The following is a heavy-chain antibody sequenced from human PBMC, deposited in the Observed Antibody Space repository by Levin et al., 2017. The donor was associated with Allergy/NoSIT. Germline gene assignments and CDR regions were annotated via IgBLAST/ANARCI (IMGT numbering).Heavy chain of an antibody. J-gene: IGHJ6*02. CDR2: IYYSGST. Sequence: SETLSLTCTVSGGSISSYYWSWIRQPPGKGLEWIGYIYYSGSTNYNPSLKSRVTISVDTSKNQFSLKLSSVTAADTAVYYCARMTCSGGSCYPIYYYYGMDVWGQGTTVTVSS. V-gene: IGHV4-59*01. D-gene: IGHD2-15*01. CDR3: ARMTCSGGSCYPIYYYYGMDV. CDR1: GGSISSYY.